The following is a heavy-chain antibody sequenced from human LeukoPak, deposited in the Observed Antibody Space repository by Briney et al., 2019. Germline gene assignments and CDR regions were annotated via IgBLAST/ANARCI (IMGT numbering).Heavy chain of an antibody. Sequence: PSETLSLTCTVSGGSISSNYWSWVRQPPGKGLEWIGYIHYSGSTNYNPSLKSRVTISVDTSKNQFSLKLSSVTAADTAVYYCARAGRTDGYKSYFDYWGQGTLVTVSS. CDR2: IHYSGST. CDR3: ARAGRTDGYKSYFDY. D-gene: IGHD5-24*01. CDR1: GGSISSNY. J-gene: IGHJ4*02. V-gene: IGHV4-59*13.